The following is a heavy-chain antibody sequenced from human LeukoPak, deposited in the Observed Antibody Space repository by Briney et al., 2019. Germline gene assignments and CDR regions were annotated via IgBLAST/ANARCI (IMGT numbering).Heavy chain of an antibody. V-gene: IGHV1-69*01. Sequence: SVKVSCKASGGTFSSYAISWVRQAPGQGLEWMGGIIPIFGTANYAQKFQGRVTITADESTSTVYMELSSLRSEDTAVYYCARDQDSGSYLGHYWGQGTLVTVSS. CDR2: IIPIFGTA. CDR1: GGTFSSYA. D-gene: IGHD1-26*01. CDR3: ARDQDSGSYLGHY. J-gene: IGHJ4*02.